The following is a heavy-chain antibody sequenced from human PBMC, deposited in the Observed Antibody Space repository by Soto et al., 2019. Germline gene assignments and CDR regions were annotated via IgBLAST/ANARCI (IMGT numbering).Heavy chain of an antibody. D-gene: IGHD2-21*01. CDR1: GFTFSSYA. J-gene: IGHJ3*02. Sequence: PGGSLRLSCAASGFTFSSYAMSWVRQAPGKGLEWVSAISGSGGSTYYADSVKGRFTISRDNSKNTLYLQMNSLRAEDTAVYYCAKVRIVMATIVPPDAFDIWGQGTMVTVSS. CDR3: AKVRIVMATIVPPDAFDI. CDR2: ISGSGGST. V-gene: IGHV3-23*01.